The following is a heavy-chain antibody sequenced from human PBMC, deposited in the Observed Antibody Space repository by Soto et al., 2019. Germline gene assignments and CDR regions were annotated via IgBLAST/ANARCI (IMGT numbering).Heavy chain of an antibody. J-gene: IGHJ5*02. V-gene: IGHV3-74*01. CDR1: VLTFNRYW. CDR2: INTDGSNT. Sequence: LRLSCAASVLTFNRYWMHWVRHAPGKGLVWVSHINTDGSNTNYADSVKGRFTISRDNAKSTLFLQMNSLRDEDTAVYYCAREFCIGGNCYTYYFDPWGQGIPVTVS. CDR3: AREFCIGGNCYTYYFDP. D-gene: IGHD2-15*01.